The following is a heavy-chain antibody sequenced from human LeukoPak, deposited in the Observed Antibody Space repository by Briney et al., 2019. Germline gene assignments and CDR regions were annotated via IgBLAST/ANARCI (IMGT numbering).Heavy chain of an antibody. CDR1: GGSISSYY. J-gene: IGHJ6*03. V-gene: IGHV4-59*01. Sequence: PSETLSLTCTVSGGSISSYYWSWIRQPPGKGLEWIGYIYYSGSNNYNPSLKSRVTISVDRSKNQFSLKLISVTAADTAVYYCARVGCTSNSCKKDYYFYMDVWGKGTTVTVSS. CDR3: ARVGCTSNSCKKDYYFYMDV. CDR2: IYYSGSN. D-gene: IGHD2-2*01.